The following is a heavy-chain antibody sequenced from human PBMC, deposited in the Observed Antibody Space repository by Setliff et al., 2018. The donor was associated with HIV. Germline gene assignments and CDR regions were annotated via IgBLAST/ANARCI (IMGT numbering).Heavy chain of an antibody. V-gene: IGHV3-15*01. J-gene: IGHJ6*02. CDR3: ARDFSYGYFFYGMDV. D-gene: IGHD5-18*01. CDR1: GFTFSNAW. Sequence: SLRLSCAASGFTFSNAWMSWVRQAPGKGLEWVGRIKSKTDGGTTDYAAPVKGRFTISRDDSKNTLYLQMNSLKTEDTAVYYCARDFSYGYFFYGMDVWGQGTTVTVSS. CDR2: IKSKTDGGTT.